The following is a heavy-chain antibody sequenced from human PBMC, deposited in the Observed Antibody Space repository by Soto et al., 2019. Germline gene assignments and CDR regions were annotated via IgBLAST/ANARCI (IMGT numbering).Heavy chain of an antibody. Sequence: QVQLVQSGAEVKKPGSSVKVSCKASGGTFSSYAISWVRQAPGQGLEWMGGIIPIFGTANYAQKFQGRVTITADESTSTAYMELSSLRSEDTAVYYCARDHSQQWLGPSDAFDIWGQGTMVTVSS. J-gene: IGHJ3*02. V-gene: IGHV1-69*01. CDR3: ARDHSQQWLGPSDAFDI. CDR1: GGTFSSYA. CDR2: IIPIFGTA. D-gene: IGHD6-19*01.